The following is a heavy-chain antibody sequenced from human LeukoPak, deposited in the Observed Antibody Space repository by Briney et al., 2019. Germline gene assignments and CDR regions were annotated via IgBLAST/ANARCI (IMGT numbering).Heavy chain of an antibody. J-gene: IGHJ3*02. CDR1: GFTFSNAW. CDR3: TTESGEVWFGEHAFVI. CDR2: IKSKTDGGTT. Sequence: GGSLRLSCAASGFTFSNAWMSWVRQAPGKGLEWVGRIKSKTDGGTTDYAAPVKGRFTISRDDSKNTLYLQMNSLKTEDTAVYYCTTESGEVWFGEHAFVIWGQGTMVTVSS. V-gene: IGHV3-15*01. D-gene: IGHD3-10*01.